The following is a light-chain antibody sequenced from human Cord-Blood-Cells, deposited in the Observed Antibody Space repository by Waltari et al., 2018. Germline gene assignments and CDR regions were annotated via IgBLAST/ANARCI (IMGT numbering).Light chain of an antibody. CDR2: AAS. CDR1: QSISSY. Sequence: DIQMTQSPSSLSASVVSRVTITCRASQSISSYLNWYQQKPGKAPKLLIYAASSLQSGVPSRFSGSGSGTDFTLTISSLQPEDFATYYCQQSYSTPFTFGPGTKVDIK. V-gene: IGKV1-39*01. CDR3: QQSYSTPFT. J-gene: IGKJ3*01.